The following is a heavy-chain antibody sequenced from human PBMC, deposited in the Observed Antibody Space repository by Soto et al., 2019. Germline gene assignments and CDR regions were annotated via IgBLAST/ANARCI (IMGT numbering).Heavy chain of an antibody. V-gene: IGHV3-11*06. CDR3: VAWAVWKRVVRDF. D-gene: IGHD3-22*01. Sequence: GAPPTLSPGSPQNSSGDSYMTRIRQASGKGLEPVSYISRNSFTNYAHSVRGRFIGSRDNAKNSGFREMNRLRVEDTAVYYCVAWAVWKRVVRDFWGQVSLVTVS. CDR1: QNSSGDSY. J-gene: IGHJ4*02. CDR2: ISRNSFT.